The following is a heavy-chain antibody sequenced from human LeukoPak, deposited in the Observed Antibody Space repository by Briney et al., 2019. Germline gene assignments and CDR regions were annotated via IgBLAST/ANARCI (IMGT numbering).Heavy chain of an antibody. CDR1: GFTFSDYH. J-gene: IGHJ4*02. CDR2: ISSSSTI. V-gene: IGHV3-69-1*01. Sequence: PGGSLRLSCVASGFTFSDYHINWVRQAPGKGLEWVSSISSSSTIYYADSVKGRFTISRDNAKNSLYLQMNSLRAEDTAVYYCARETYYYDSSTYFRATDYWGQGTLVTVSS. D-gene: IGHD3-22*01. CDR3: ARETYYYDSSTYFRATDY.